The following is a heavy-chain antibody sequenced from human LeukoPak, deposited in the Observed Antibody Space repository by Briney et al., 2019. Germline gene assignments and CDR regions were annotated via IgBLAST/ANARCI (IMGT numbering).Heavy chain of an antibody. Sequence: SVKVSCKASGGTFSIYAISWVRQAPGQGLEWMGGIIPIFGTANYAQKFQGRVTITADESTSTAYMELSSLRSEDTAVYYCARFGLGVSGYDFSAYWGQGTLVTVHS. CDR2: IIPIFGTA. D-gene: IGHD5-12*01. J-gene: IGHJ4*02. CDR3: ARFGLGVSGYDFSAY. CDR1: GGTFSIYA. V-gene: IGHV1-69*01.